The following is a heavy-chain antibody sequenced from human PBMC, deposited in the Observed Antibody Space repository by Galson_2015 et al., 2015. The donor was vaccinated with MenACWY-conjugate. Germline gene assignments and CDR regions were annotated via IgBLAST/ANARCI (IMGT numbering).Heavy chain of an antibody. J-gene: IGHJ6*04. Sequence: SLRLSCAVSRFTFSAYWMGWVRQAPVEGLDWLANIKPDGGGTENGGAVKVCLTISRDNVENLLYLQIDSLRAEDTAVYYCGRWGVSFARDVGGRGTAVTVSS. CDR1: RFTFSAYW. CDR2: IKPDGGGT. D-gene: IGHD3-10*01. V-gene: IGHV3-7*03. CDR3: GRWGVSFARDV.